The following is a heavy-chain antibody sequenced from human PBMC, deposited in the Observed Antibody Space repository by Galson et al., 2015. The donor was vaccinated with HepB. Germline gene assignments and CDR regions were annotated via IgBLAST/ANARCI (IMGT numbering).Heavy chain of an antibody. Sequence: CAISGDSVSSNSAAWNWIRQSPSRGLEWLGRTYYRSKWYNDYAVSVKSRITINPDTSKNQFSLQLNSVTPEDTAVYYCARRGVLLWFGESRGPSNYYYGMDVWGQGTTVTVSS. D-gene: IGHD3-10*01. J-gene: IGHJ6*02. CDR2: TYYRSKWYN. CDR1: GDSVSSNSAA. CDR3: ARRGVLLWFGESRGPSNYYYGMDV. V-gene: IGHV6-1*01.